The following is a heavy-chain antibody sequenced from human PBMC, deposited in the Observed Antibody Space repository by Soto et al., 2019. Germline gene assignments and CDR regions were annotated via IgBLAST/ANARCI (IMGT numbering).Heavy chain of an antibody. J-gene: IGHJ3*02. CDR2: IRSKANSYEA. CDR1: GFTFSGSA. D-gene: IGHD3-3*01. Sequence: GGSLRLSCAASGFTFSGSAMHWVRQASGKGLEWVGRIRSKANSYEAADAASVKGRFTISRDDSKNTAYLQMNSLKTEDAVVYYCTRKIFGVVVDAFDIWGQGTMVTVSS. V-gene: IGHV3-73*01. CDR3: TRKIFGVVVDAFDI.